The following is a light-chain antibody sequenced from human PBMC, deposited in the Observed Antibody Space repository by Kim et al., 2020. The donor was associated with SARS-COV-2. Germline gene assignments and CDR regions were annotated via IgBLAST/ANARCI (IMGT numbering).Light chain of an antibody. CDR2: SNN. CDR1: ISNIGTNT. CDR3: AAWDDSRTVL. V-gene: IGLV1-44*01. J-gene: IGLJ2*01. Sequence: QSVLTQPPSASGTPGQRVTISCSGSISNIGTNTVNWYQQLPGTAPKLPIYSNNQRPSGVPDRFSGSKSGTSASLAISGLQSDDEADYYCAAWDDSRTVLFGGGTQLTVL.